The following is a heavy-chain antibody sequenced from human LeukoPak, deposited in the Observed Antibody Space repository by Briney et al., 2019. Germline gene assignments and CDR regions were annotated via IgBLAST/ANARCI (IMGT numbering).Heavy chain of an antibody. Sequence: ASVKVSCKASGYTFTSYGISWVRQAPGQGLEWMGWISAYNGNTNYAQKLQGRVTMTTDTSTSTAYMELRGLRSDDTAVYYCARAPTYDFWSGYWHYYGMDVWGQGTTVTVSS. J-gene: IGHJ6*02. D-gene: IGHD3-3*01. V-gene: IGHV1-18*01. CDR1: GYTFTSYG. CDR2: ISAYNGNT. CDR3: ARAPTYDFWSGYWHYYGMDV.